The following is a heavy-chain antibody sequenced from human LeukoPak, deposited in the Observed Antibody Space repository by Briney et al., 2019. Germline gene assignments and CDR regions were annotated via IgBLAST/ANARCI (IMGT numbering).Heavy chain of an antibody. J-gene: IGHJ5*02. Sequence: PGGSLRLSCVASGIDVSTDYITWVRQAPGKGLEWVSIIYSEGTTYYADSVKGRFSISRDISKNTVTLQMSSLRAEDTAVYYCAKDYRTTPTRLDWFDPWGQGTLVTVSS. D-gene: IGHD3-10*02. CDR2: IYSEGTT. CDR1: GIDVSTDY. V-gene: IGHV3-53*01. CDR3: AKDYRTTPTRLDWFDP.